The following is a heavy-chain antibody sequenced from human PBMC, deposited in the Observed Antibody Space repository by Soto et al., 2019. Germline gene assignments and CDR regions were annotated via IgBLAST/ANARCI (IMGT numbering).Heavy chain of an antibody. J-gene: IGHJ6*02. CDR1: GFTLTNSE. D-gene: IGHD4-4*01. V-gene: IGHV3-30*03. CDR2: ILHDGSAE. CDR3: ARSRDGYSFYFYYGMDV. Sequence: PGGSLRLSCVGSGFTLTNSEINWVRQAPGKGLEWMALILHDGSAEYYADSVKGRFTISRDNSKSTLYLQMNSLRAEDTAVYYCARSRDGYSFYFYYGMDVWGQGTTVTVSS.